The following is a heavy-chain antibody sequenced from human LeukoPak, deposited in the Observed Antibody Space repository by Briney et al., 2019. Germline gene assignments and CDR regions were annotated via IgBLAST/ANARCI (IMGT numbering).Heavy chain of an antibody. CDR2: IYPADSDT. CDR1: GYIFTNYC. J-gene: IGHJ5*02. Sequence: GDSLKISCKGSGYIFTNYCIVWVRQMPGKGLEWMGIIYPADSDTRYSPSFQGQVSISVDKSINTAYLQLTSLKASDTAMYYCARTDYNFWFDPWGQGTLVTVSS. D-gene: IGHD5-24*01. V-gene: IGHV5-51*01. CDR3: ARTDYNFWFDP.